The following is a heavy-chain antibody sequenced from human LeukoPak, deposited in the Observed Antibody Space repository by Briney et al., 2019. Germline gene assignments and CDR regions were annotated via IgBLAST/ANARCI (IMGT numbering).Heavy chain of an antibody. CDR3: ARVRTLWTYYGMDV. Sequence: GGSLRLSCAASGFTFNTYWMSWVREAPGKGLEWVANIKEDESEKYYVDSVKGRFTISRDNAKNSLYLQMNSLRAEDTAMYYCARVRTLWTYYGMDVWGQGTTVTVSS. CDR2: IKEDESEK. V-gene: IGHV3-7*01. D-gene: IGHD3/OR15-3a*01. CDR1: GFTFNTYW. J-gene: IGHJ6*02.